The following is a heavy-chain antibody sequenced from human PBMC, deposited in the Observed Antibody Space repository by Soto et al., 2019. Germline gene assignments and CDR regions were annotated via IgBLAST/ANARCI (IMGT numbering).Heavy chain of an antibody. V-gene: IGHV4-30-4*01. CDR3: ARAKAVVTAKTSAPFDY. Sequence: QVQLQESGPGLVKPSQTLSLTCTVSGGSISSGDYYWSWIRQPPGKGLEWIGYIYYSGSTYYNPSLKSRVTISVDTSKNQFSLKLSSVTAADTAVYYCARAKAVVTAKTSAPFDYWGQGTLVTVSS. CDR1: GGSISSGDYY. CDR2: IYYSGST. D-gene: IGHD2-21*02. J-gene: IGHJ4*02.